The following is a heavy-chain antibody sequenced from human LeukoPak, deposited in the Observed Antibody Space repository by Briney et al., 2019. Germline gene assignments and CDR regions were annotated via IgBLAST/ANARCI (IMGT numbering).Heavy chain of an antibody. V-gene: IGHV4-34*01. D-gene: IGHD5-24*01. Sequence: PSETLSLTCTVSGGSISSYYWIWIRQPPGKGLEWIGEINHSGSINYNPSLKSRVTISVDTSKNQFSLKLSSVTAADTAVYYCARVEMATISLDYWGQGTLVTVSS. CDR2: INHSGSI. J-gene: IGHJ4*02. CDR3: ARVEMATISLDY. CDR1: GGSISSYY.